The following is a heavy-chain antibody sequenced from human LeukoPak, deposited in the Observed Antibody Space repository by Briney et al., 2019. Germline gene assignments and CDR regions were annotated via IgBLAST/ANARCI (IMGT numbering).Heavy chain of an antibody. V-gene: IGHV3-48*04. CDR1: GFTFSNYN. CDR3: ATDFNKGFDP. CDR2: ICSSSGII. D-gene: IGHD1/OR15-1a*01. J-gene: IGHJ5*02. Sequence: GGSLRLSCAASGFTFSNYNMNWVRQAPGKGLEWVSYICSSSGIIYYADSVKGRFTISRDNAKNSLYLQMDSLRVEDTAVYYCATDFNKGFDPWGQGTLVTVSS.